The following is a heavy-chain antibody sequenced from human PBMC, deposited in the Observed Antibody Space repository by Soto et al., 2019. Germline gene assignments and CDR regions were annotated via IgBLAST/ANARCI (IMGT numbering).Heavy chain of an antibody. Sequence: HPGGSLRLSCTGSGFTFGDYAMSWFRQAPGKGLEWVGFIRSKAYGGTTEYAASVKGRFTISRDDSKSIAYLQMNSLKTEDTAVYYCTRESSLYCSGGSCYSGPDWFDPWGQGTLVTVSS. V-gene: IGHV3-49*03. J-gene: IGHJ5*02. D-gene: IGHD2-15*01. CDR2: IRSKAYGGTT. CDR1: GFTFGDYA. CDR3: TRESSLYCSGGSCYSGPDWFDP.